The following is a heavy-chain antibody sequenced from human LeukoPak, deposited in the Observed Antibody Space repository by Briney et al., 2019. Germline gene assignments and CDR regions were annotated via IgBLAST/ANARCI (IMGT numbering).Heavy chain of an antibody. CDR2: INPNSGGT. Sequence: GASVKLSCKASGYTFTGYYMHWVRQAPGQGLEWMGWINPNSGGTNYAQKFQGRVTMTRDTSISTAYMELSSLRSDDTAVYCCGTARDRNGVYSSLDYWGQGTLVTVSS. CDR3: GTARDRNGVYSSLDY. D-gene: IGHD2-8*01. V-gene: IGHV1-2*02. J-gene: IGHJ4*02. CDR1: GYTFTGYY.